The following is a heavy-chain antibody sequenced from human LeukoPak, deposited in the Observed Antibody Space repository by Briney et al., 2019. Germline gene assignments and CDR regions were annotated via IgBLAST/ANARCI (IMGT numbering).Heavy chain of an antibody. V-gene: IGHV3-30*18. D-gene: IGHD4-11*01. J-gene: IGHJ4*02. CDR3: AKVGLTVTTILDYFDY. CDR1: GFTFSSYG. CDR2: ISYDGSNT. Sequence: GGSLRLSCAASGFTFSSYGMHWVRQAPGKGLEWVALISYDGSNTYYANSVKGRFTISRDNSKNTLYLQMNSLRAEDTAVFYCAKVGLTVTTILDYFDYWGQGTLVTVSS.